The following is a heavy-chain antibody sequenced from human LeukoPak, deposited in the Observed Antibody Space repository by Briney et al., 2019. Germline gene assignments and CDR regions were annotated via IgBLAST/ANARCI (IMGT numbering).Heavy chain of an antibody. CDR1: GGSISSSSYY. CDR3: ARRGCSSTSCYWGYYYMDV. D-gene: IGHD2-2*01. J-gene: IGHJ6*03. CDR2: IYYSGST. Sequence: PSETLSLTCTVSGGSISSSSYYWGWIRQPPGKGLEWIGSIYYSGSTYYNPSLKSRVTISVDTSKNQFSLKLSSVTAADTAVYYCARRGCSSTSCYWGYYYMDVWGKGTTVTVSS. V-gene: IGHV4-39*01.